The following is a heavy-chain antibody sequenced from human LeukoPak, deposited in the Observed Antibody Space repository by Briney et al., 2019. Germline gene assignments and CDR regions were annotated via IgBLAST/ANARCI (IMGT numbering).Heavy chain of an antibody. J-gene: IGHJ6*03. CDR3: ARQSYSSSFDYYYYYYMDV. CDR2: INTDGSST. Sequence: GGSLRLSCAASGFTFSSYWMHWVRQAPGKGLVWVSRINTDGSSTSYADSVKGRFTISRDDAKNTLYLQMNSLRAEDTAVYYCARQSYSSSFDYYYYYYMDVWGKGTTVTVSS. D-gene: IGHD6-13*01. V-gene: IGHV3-74*01. CDR1: GFTFSSYW.